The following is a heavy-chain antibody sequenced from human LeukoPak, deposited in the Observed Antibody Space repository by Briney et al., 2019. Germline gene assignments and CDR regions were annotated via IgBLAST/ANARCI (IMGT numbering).Heavy chain of an antibody. CDR3: AGGGYYYGSGTYHMANWYFDL. D-gene: IGHD3-10*01. Sequence: GGSLRLSCAASGFTFSSYWMHWVRQAPGKGLVWVSRINSDGSGTSYADSVKGRFTISRDNAKDTLYLQMNSLRAEDTAVYYCAGGGYYYGSGTYHMANWYFDLWGRGTLVTVSS. CDR2: INSDGSGT. CDR1: GFTFSSYW. V-gene: IGHV3-74*01. J-gene: IGHJ2*01.